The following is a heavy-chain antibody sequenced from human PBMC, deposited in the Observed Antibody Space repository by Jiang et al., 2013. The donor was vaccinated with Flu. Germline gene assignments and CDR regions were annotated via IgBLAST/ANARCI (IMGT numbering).Heavy chain of an antibody. CDR2: STLAMVT. D-gene: IGHD3-3*01. Sequence: GAEVKKPGASMKVSCKASGYTFTSYAMHWVRQAPDKGLSGWGGSTLAMVTQKYSQKFQGRVTITRDTSASTAYMELSSLRCEDTAVYYCARAPSKLSYPELLYWGQGTLVTVSS. CDR1: GYTFTSYA. J-gene: IGHJ4*02. CDR3: ARAPSKLSYPELLY. V-gene: IGHV1-3*01.